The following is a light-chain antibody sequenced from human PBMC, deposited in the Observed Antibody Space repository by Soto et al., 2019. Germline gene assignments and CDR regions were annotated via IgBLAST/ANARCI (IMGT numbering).Light chain of an antibody. CDR1: QSIDSH. CDR2: GAS. J-gene: IGKJ4*01. V-gene: IGKV3D-15*01. Sequence: EIVITQSPATLSVSPGERAALSCRASQSIDSHLAWYQQRPGQAPRLLIYGASTRATGIPARFSGSGSGTEFTLTISSLQSEDVAVYYCQQYSNWPPLTFGGGTKVDIK. CDR3: QQYSNWPPLT.